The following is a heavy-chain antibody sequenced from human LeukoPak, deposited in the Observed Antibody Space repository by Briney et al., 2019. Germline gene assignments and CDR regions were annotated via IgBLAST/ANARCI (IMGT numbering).Heavy chain of an antibody. CDR3: LYGGNSNDAFDI. D-gene: IGHD4-23*01. V-gene: IGHV3-7*01. Sequence: GRSLRLSCAASGFTFSRYGIHWVRQAPGKGLEWVANIKEDGSEKYYVDSVKGRFTISRDNSKNTLYLQMNSLRAEDTAVYYCLYGGNSNDAFDIWGQGTMVTVSS. CDR1: GFTFSRYG. CDR2: IKEDGSEK. J-gene: IGHJ3*02.